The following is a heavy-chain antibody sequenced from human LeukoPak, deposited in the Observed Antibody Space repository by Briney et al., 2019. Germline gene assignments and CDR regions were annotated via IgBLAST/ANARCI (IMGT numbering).Heavy chain of an antibody. J-gene: IGHJ3*02. Sequence: ASGPTLVKPTQTLTLTCTFSGFSLRTSGVGVGWIRQPPGKALEWLALIYWDDDKRYSPSLKSRLTITKDTSKNQVVLTMTNMDPVDTATYYCAHKRPPRGYSSGGGVIAFDIWGQGTMVTVSS. CDR2: IYWDDDK. CDR1: GFSLRTSGVG. V-gene: IGHV2-5*02. D-gene: IGHD5-18*01. CDR3: AHKRPPRGYSSGGGVIAFDI.